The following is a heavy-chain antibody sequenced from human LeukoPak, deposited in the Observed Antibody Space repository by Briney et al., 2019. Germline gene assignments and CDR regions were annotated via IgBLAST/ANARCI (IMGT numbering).Heavy chain of an antibody. D-gene: IGHD3-10*01. CDR3: TRDLDGSGNYHWFDP. CDR1: GFTFSSYG. CDR2: INGDGSGT. V-gene: IGHV3-74*01. Sequence: GGSLRLSCAASGFTFSSYGMHWVRQAPGKGLVWVSRINGDGSGTTYADSVRGRFTISRDNTKNTLYLQMNSLRAEDTAVYYCTRDLDGSGNYHWFDPWGQGTLVTVSS. J-gene: IGHJ5*02.